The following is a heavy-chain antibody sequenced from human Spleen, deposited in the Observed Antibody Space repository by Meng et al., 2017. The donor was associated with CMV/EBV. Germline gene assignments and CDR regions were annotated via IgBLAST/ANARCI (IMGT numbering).Heavy chain of an antibody. Sequence: GESLKISCAASGFTVTSYAMHWVRQAPGKGLEWVAAIPYDGSNNYYADFVKGRFSISRDTSKNTLYLEMNSLRVEDSAKYYCAGGYCTTTSCYTTYYYYGLDVWGQGTTVTVSS. D-gene: IGHD2-2*02. V-gene: IGHV3-30-3*01. J-gene: IGHJ6*02. CDR3: AGGYCTTTSCYTTYYYYGLDV. CDR2: IPYDGSNN. CDR1: GFTVTSYA.